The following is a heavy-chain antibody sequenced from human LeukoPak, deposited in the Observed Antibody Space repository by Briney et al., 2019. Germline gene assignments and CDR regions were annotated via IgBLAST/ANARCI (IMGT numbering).Heavy chain of an antibody. CDR3: ARDYYYGSGSFYFDY. CDR2: INPNSGGT. J-gene: IGHJ4*02. V-gene: IGHV1-2*02. Sequence: ASVKVSCKASGYTFTGYYMHWVRQAPGQGLEWMGWINPNSGGTNYAQKFQGRVTMTRDTSISTAYMELSRLRSDDTAVYYCARDYYYGSGSFYFDYRGQGTLVTVSS. D-gene: IGHD3-10*01. CDR1: GYTFTGYY.